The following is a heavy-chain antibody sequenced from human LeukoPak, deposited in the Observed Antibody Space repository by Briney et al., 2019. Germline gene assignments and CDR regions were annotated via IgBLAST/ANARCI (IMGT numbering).Heavy chain of an antibody. J-gene: IGHJ4*02. V-gene: IGHV3-23*01. CDR1: GFTFSSYA. CDR2: ISGSGGST. Sequence: PGGSLRLSCAASGFTFSSYAMSWVRQAPGKGLEWVSAISGSGGSTYYADSVKGRFTISRDNSKNTLYLQMNSLRAEDTAVCYCAKDLDILTGYEYWGQGTLVTVSS. CDR3: AKDLDILTGYEY. D-gene: IGHD3-9*01.